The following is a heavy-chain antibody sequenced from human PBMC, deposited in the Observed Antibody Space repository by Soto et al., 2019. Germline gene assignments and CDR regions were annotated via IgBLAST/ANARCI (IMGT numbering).Heavy chain of an antibody. CDR1: GYTFSSYA. J-gene: IGHJ4*02. CDR2: ISAYNGNT. V-gene: IGHV1-18*01. Sequence: QVQLVQSGAEVKKPGASVKVSCKASGYTFSSYAFSWVRQAPGQGLEWMGWISAYNGNTNNAKKFQGRVTMTTDKSTSTAYMELRSLRSDDTAVYYCARDVTPPDYWGQGTLVTVSS. CDR3: ARDVTPPDY.